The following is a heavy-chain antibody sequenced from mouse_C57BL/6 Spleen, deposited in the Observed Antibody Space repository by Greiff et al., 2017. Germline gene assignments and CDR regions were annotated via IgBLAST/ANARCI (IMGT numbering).Heavy chain of an antibody. V-gene: IGHV1-39*01. CDR2: INPNYGTT. Sequence: EVQLQQSGPELVKPGASVKISCKASGYSFTDYNMNWVKQSNGKSLEWIGVINPNYGTTSYNQKFKGKDTLTVDPSSSTAYMQLISLTSEDSAVYYCAGITTGVDGAMDYWGQGTSVTVSS. D-gene: IGHD1-1*01. CDR1: GYSFTDYN. J-gene: IGHJ4*01. CDR3: AGITTGVDGAMDY.